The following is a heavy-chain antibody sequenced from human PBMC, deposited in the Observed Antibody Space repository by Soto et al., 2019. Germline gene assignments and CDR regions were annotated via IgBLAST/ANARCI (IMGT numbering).Heavy chain of an antibody. Sequence: GGSLRLSCTASGFTFGDYAMSWFRQAPGKGLEWVGFIRSKAYGGTTEYAASVKGRFTISRDDSKSIAYLQMNSLKTEDTAVYYCTRDLDGSGSYTGPLGYWGQGTLVTVSS. CDR1: GFTFGDYA. CDR2: IRSKAYGGTT. D-gene: IGHD3-10*01. V-gene: IGHV3-49*03. CDR3: TRDLDGSGSYTGPLGY. J-gene: IGHJ4*02.